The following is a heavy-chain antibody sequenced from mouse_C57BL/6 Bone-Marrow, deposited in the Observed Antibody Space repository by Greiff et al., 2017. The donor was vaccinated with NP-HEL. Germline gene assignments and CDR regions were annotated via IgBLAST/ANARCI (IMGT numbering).Heavy chain of an antibody. Sequence: QVQLKQSGAELVRPGASVTLSCKASGYTFTDYEMHWVKQTPVHGLEWIGAIDPETGGTAYNQKFKGKAILTADKSSSTAYMELRSLTSEDSAVYYCTRPNFPWFAYWGQGTLVTVSA. D-gene: IGHD4-1*02. CDR3: TRPNFPWFAY. J-gene: IGHJ3*01. CDR1: GYTFTDYE. V-gene: IGHV1-15*01. CDR2: IDPETGGT.